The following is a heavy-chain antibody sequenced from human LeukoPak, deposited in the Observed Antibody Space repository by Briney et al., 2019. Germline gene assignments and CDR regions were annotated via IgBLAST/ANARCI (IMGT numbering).Heavy chain of an antibody. CDR1: EFXFSFYE. V-gene: IGHV3-48*03. J-gene: IGHJ3*01. CDR2: ISRSDGAI. Sequence: GGSLRLSCAASEFXFSFYEINWVRQAPGRGLEWVSYISRSDGAIYYADSVKGRFTISRDNAKNSLYLQMNSLRAEDTAVYYCARNSGTYGDPFDLWGQGTVVTVSS. CDR3: ARNSGTYGDPFDL. D-gene: IGHD1-26*01.